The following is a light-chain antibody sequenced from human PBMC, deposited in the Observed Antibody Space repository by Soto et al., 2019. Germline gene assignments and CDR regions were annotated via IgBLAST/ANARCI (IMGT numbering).Light chain of an antibody. V-gene: IGLV3-1*01. CDR2: QDM. Sequence: SYELTQPPSVSVSPGQTASITCSGDKLGNKYACWYQQKPGLSPVLVIYQDMKRPSGIPERFSGSNSGNTATLTISGTQAMDEADYYCQAWDSSTVVFGGGTKLTVL. J-gene: IGLJ2*01. CDR3: QAWDSSTVV. CDR1: KLGNKY.